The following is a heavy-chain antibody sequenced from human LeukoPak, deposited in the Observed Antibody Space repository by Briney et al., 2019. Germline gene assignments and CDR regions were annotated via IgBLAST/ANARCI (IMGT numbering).Heavy chain of an antibody. Sequence: PGGPRRLSCAASGLDFSAYEMTWLGQAPGKRLKWLSYCSTGGRIVQYAAIVEEQFTSYRDNARSSVFLQMNNLRVEDTAVYFCERGGTVTYYFDHWGQGILVAV. D-gene: IGHD4-17*01. CDR2: CSTGGRIV. V-gene: IGHV3-48*03. CDR1: GLDFSAYE. J-gene: IGHJ4*02. CDR3: ERGGTVTYYFDH.